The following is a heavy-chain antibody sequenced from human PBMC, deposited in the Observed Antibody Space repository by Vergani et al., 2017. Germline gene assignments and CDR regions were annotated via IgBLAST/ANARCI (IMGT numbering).Heavy chain of an antibody. CDR2: TYSGGST. Sequence: EVQLVETGGGLIQPGGSLRLSCAASGFTVSSNYMSWVRQAPGKGLEWVSVTYSGGSTYYADSVKGPFTISRDNSKNTLYLQMNSLRAEDTAVYYCARDVATVVTPYNWFDPWGQGTLVTVSS. CDR1: GFTVSSNY. D-gene: IGHD4-23*01. CDR3: ARDVATVVTPYNWFDP. V-gene: IGHV3-53*02. J-gene: IGHJ5*02.